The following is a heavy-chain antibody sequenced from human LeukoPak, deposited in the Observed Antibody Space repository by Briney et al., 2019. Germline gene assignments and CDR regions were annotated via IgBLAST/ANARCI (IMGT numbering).Heavy chain of an antibody. D-gene: IGHD2-15*01. Sequence: ASVTVSCKASGGTFSSYAISWVRQAPGQGLEWMGGIIPIFGTANYAQKFQGRVTITADESTSTAYMELSSLRSEDTAVYYCARVSLGSYYYYYGMDVWGQGTTVTVSS. V-gene: IGHV1-69*13. J-gene: IGHJ6*02. CDR2: IIPIFGTA. CDR3: ARVSLGSYYYYYGMDV. CDR1: GGTFSSYA.